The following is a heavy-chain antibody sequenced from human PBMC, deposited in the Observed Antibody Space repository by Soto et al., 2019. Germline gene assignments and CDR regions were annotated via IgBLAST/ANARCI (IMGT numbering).Heavy chain of an antibody. CDR1: GFTFSSYG. Sequence: GGSLRLSCAASGFTFSSYGMHWVRQAPGKGLEWVAVISYDGSNKYYADSVKGRFTISRDNSKNTLYLQMNSLRAEDTAVYYCAKDAYAAVAGIYFDYWGQGTLVTVSS. CDR2: ISYDGSNK. CDR3: AKDAYAAVAGIYFDY. D-gene: IGHD6-19*01. J-gene: IGHJ4*02. V-gene: IGHV3-30*18.